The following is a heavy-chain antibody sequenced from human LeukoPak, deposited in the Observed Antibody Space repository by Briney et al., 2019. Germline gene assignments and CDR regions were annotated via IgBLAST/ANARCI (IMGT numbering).Heavy chain of an antibody. V-gene: IGHV3-23*01. J-gene: IGHJ4*02. CDR2: ISGSGGST. CDR1: GFTFSSYG. CDR3: AKGSGSSGYYLVGDY. D-gene: IGHD3-22*01. Sequence: PGRSLRLSCAASGFTFSSYGMHWVRQAPGKGLEWVSAISGSGGSTYYADSVKGRFTISRDNSKNTLYLQLNSLRAEDAAVYYCAKGSGSSGYYLVGDYWGQGTLVTVSS.